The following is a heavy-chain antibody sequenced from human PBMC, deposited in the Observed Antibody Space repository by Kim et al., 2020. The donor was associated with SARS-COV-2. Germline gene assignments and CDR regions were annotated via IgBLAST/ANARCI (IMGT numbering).Heavy chain of an antibody. D-gene: IGHD5-18*01. CDR3: ARRGWEYSYGYYYYYGMDV. V-gene: IGHV4-39*01. CDR2: IYYSGST. J-gene: IGHJ6*02. Sequence: SETLSLTCTVSGGSISSSSYYWGWIRQPPGKGLEWIGSIYYSGSTYYNPSLKSRVTISVDTSKNQFSLKLSSVTAADTAVYYCARRGWEYSYGYYYYYGMDVWGQGTTVTVSS. CDR1: GGSISSSSYY.